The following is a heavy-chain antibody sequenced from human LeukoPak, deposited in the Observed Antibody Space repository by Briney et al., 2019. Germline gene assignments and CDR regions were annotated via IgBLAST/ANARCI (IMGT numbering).Heavy chain of an antibody. CDR1: GFTFSSYA. CDR2: ISGSGGST. CDR3: AFLWTYTRSSSWYYFDY. Sequence: PGGSLRLSCAASGFTFSSYAMSWVRQAPGKGLEWVSAISGSGGSTYYADSVKGRFTISRDNSKNTLYLQMNSLRAEDTAVYYCAFLWTYTRSSSWYYFDYWGQGTLVTVSS. D-gene: IGHD6-13*01. J-gene: IGHJ4*02. V-gene: IGHV3-23*01.